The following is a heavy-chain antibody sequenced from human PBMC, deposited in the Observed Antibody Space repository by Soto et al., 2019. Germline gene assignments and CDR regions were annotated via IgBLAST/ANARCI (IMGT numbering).Heavy chain of an antibody. Sequence: SQTLSLPCAVSEGSSIDDNWWSSVRQPREKEWEWIGKIHHSGATNYNPSLKSRLSISIDTSKNQFSLRLTSVTVADTVVYFCAGCSTLGKDCGVDVWGQGTTVTVCS. CDR2: IHHSGAT. CDR1: EGSSIDDNW. CDR3: AGCSTLGKDCGVDV. V-gene: IGHV4-4*02. D-gene: IGHD2-2*01. J-gene: IGHJ6*02.